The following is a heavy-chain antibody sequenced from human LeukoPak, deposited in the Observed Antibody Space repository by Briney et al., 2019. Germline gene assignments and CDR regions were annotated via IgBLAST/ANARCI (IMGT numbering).Heavy chain of an antibody. CDR1: GFTFSRYE. J-gene: IGHJ4*02. D-gene: IGHD6-13*01. V-gene: IGHV3-48*03. Sequence: GGSLRLSCAASGFTFSRYEMNWVRQAPGTGLEWVSYISSSGSTMYYADSVKGRFTISRDDAKNSLYLQMNSLRAEDTAVYYCARWPIAAAPPVYYFDYWGQGTLVTVSS. CDR2: ISSSGSTM. CDR3: ARWPIAAAPPVYYFDY.